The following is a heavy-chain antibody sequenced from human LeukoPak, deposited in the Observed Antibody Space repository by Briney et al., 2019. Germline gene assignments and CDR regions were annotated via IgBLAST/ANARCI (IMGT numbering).Heavy chain of an antibody. CDR3: ARGRLVYCSSTSCYSAFDI. CDR1: GGSFSGYY. Sequence: NSSETLSLTCAVYGGSFSGYYWSWIRQPPGKGLEWIGEINHSGSTNYNPSLKSRVTISVDTSKNQFSLKLSSVTAADTAVYYCARGRLVYCSSTSCYSAFDIWGQGTIVTVSS. J-gene: IGHJ3*02. D-gene: IGHD2-2*01. V-gene: IGHV4-34*01. CDR2: INHSGST.